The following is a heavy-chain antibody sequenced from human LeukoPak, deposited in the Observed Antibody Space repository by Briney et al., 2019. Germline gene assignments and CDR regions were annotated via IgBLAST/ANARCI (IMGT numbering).Heavy chain of an antibody. CDR2: ISYDGSNK. V-gene: IGHV3-30-3*01. D-gene: IGHD3-22*01. Sequence: GGSLRLSCAASGFTFSSYVMYWVRQAPGKGLEWVAVISYDGSNKYYADSVKGRFTISRDNSKNTLYLQMNSLRAEDTAVYYCAKDMYYDSSGYPVPAFDIWGQGTMVTVSS. CDR3: AKDMYYDSSGYPVPAFDI. J-gene: IGHJ3*02. CDR1: GFTFSSYV.